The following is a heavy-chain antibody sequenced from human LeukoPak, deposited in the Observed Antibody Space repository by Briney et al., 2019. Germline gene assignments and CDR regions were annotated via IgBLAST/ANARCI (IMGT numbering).Heavy chain of an antibody. V-gene: IGHV1-18*01. CDR1: GYTFTIYG. CDR2: ISTYKGNT. D-gene: IGHD2-15*01. Sequence: ASVKVSCKAFGYTFTIYGISWVRQAPGQGLEWMGWISTYKGNTNYAQKVQGRVTMTTDTSTRTAYMELGSLRSDDTAVYYCARDFSCSGGTCYDGFDPWGQGTLVIVSS. CDR3: ARDFSCSGGTCYDGFDP. J-gene: IGHJ5*02.